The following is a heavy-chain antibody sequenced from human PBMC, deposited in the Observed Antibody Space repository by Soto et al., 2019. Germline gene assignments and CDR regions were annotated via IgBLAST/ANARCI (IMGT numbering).Heavy chain of an antibody. J-gene: IGHJ6*02. V-gene: IGHV4-34*01. CDR3: ARAHYYGSGSYYKRAHYYYYGMDV. CDR1: GGSFSGYY. CDR2: INHSGST. Sequence: SETLSLTCAVYGGSFSGYYWSWIRQPPGKGLEWIGEINHSGSTNYNPSLKSRVTISVDTSKNQFSLKLSSVTAADTAVYYCARAHYYGSGSYYKRAHYYYYGMDVWGQGTTVTVSS. D-gene: IGHD3-10*01.